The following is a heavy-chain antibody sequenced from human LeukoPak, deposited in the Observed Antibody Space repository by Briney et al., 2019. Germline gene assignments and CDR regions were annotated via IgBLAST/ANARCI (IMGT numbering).Heavy chain of an antibody. D-gene: IGHD2-8*01. CDR1: GGSISSGGYY. V-gene: IGHV4-30-2*01. CDR3: ARVGVWGVLMVYAEGRAFDI. J-gene: IGHJ3*02. Sequence: SETLSLTCTVSGGSISSGGYYWSWIRQPPGKGLEWIGYIYHSGSTYYNPSLKSRVTISVDRSKNQFSLKLSSVTAADTAVYYCARVGVWGVLMVYAEGRAFDIWGQGTMVTVSS. CDR2: IYHSGST.